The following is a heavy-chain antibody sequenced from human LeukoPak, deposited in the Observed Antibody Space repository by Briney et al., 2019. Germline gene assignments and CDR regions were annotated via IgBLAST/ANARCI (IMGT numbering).Heavy chain of an antibody. D-gene: IGHD3-3*01. Sequence: ASVKVSCKASGYTFTSYGISWVRQAPGQGLEWMGWISAYNGNTNYAQKLQGRVTMTTDTSTSTAYMELRSLRSDDTAVYYCAGAERITIFGVVIRTDAFDIWGQRTMVTVSS. CDR2: ISAYNGNT. V-gene: IGHV1-18*01. J-gene: IGHJ3*02. CDR3: AGAERITIFGVVIRTDAFDI. CDR1: GYTFTSYG.